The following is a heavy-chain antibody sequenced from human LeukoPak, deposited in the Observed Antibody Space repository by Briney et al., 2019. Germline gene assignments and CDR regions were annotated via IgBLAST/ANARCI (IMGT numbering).Heavy chain of an antibody. V-gene: IGHV4-34*01. CDR3: ARGVHYGDSGGGYHFDY. CDR1: GGSFSGYY. J-gene: IGHJ4*02. Sequence: PSETLSLTCAVYGGSFSGYYWSWIRQPPGKGLEWIGEINHSGSTNYNPSLKSRVTISVDTSKNQFSLKLSSVTAADTAVYYCARGVHYGDSGGGYHFDYWGQGTLVTVSS. CDR2: INHSGST. D-gene: IGHD4-17*01.